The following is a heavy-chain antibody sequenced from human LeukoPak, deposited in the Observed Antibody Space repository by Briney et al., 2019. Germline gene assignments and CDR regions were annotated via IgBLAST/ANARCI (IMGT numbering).Heavy chain of an antibody. CDR2: FGSAGDT. J-gene: IGHJ2*01. Sequence: PLGGSLRLSCATSGFPLSAYDMHWVRQAPGKGLEWVSAFGSAGDTYYPGAVKGRFTISRDYAMNSVYLHMNSLRAGDTAVYFCVRGALPGDNWYFDLWGRGTLVTVAS. V-gene: IGHV3-13*01. CDR3: VRGALPGDNWYFDL. CDR1: GFPLSAYD.